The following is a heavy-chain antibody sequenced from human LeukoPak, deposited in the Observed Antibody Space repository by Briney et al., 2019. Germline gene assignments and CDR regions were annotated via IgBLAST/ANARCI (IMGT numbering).Heavy chain of an antibody. CDR3: ARTRTVTAAWWFFDL. CDR2: INHSGTT. Sequence: SQTLSLTCTVSGGSISSGDYYWSWIRQPPGKGLEWIGEINHSGTTNYNPSLKSRVTISVDTSKNQFSLNLNSVTAADTAVYYCARTRTVTAAWWFFDLWGRGSLVIVSS. V-gene: IGHV4-30-4*08. CDR1: GGSISSGDYY. D-gene: IGHD4-17*01. J-gene: IGHJ2*01.